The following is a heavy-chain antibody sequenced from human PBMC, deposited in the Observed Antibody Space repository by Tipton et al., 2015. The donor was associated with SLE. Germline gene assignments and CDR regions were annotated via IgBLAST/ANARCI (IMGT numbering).Heavy chain of an antibody. Sequence: TLSLTCTVSGGSISSSTYCWGWIRQPPGKGLEWLGSIHYSGTTYDNPSLKSRVTISVDTSKNQFSLMLSSVTAADTALYYCAGALDTTMGPFDYWGQGTLVTVSS. CDR3: AGALDTTMGPFDY. V-gene: IGHV4-39*07. D-gene: IGHD5-18*01. CDR1: GGSISSSTYC. CDR2: IHYSGTT. J-gene: IGHJ4*02.